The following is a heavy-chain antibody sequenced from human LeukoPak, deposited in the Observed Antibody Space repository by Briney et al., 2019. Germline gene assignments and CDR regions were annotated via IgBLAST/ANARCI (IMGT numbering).Heavy chain of an antibody. CDR3: ARSSRYDIWTGYPY. J-gene: IGHJ4*02. D-gene: IGHD3-9*01. CDR2: INANSGGT. V-gene: IGHV1-2*02. CDR1: GYTFTAYY. Sequence: ASVRVSCKASGYTFTAYYMHWVRPAPGQGLEWMGWINANSGGTNYAQKFQGRVTMTRDTSISTAYMELSRLRSDDTAVYYCARSSRYDIWTGYPYWGQGTLVTVSP.